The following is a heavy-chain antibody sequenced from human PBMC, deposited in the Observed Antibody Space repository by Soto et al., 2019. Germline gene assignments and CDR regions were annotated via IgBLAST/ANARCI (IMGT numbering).Heavy chain of an antibody. CDR2: ISGSDGGT. CDR1: GFTFNTYA. V-gene: IGHV3-23*01. J-gene: IGHJ4*02. CDR3: STLTTVTTPGPFDS. D-gene: IGHD4-17*01. Sequence: EVQLLESGGGLVQPGGSLRLSCAASGFTFNTYAMSWVRQAPGQGLEWVSAISGSDGGTYYADCVKGRFTISRDNSKNTLYLQMNSLRAEDTAVYYCSTLTTVTTPGPFDSWGQGTLVTVSS.